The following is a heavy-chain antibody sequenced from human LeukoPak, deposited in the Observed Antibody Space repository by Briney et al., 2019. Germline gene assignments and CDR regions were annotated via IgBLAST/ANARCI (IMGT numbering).Heavy chain of an antibody. D-gene: IGHD6-19*01. CDR3: ATDVRSSPLGF. CDR2: ISGSGGST. J-gene: IGHJ4*01. CDR1: GFTFSSYA. V-gene: IGHV3-23*01. Sequence: GGSLRLSCAASGFTFSSYAMSWDRQAPGKGLEWVSAISGSGGSTYYADSVKGRFTISRDSSNNTLFLQMTNLRAEDSGLYYCATDVRSSPLGFWGHGTLVTVSS.